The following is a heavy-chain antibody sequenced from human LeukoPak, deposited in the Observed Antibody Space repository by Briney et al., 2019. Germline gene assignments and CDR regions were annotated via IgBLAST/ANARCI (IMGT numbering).Heavy chain of an antibody. V-gene: IGHV4-34*01. CDR3: ARGAYYYDSSGYVYFDY. Sequence: SETLSLTCAVYGGSFSGYYWSWIRQPPGKGLEWIGEINHSGSTNYNPSLRSRVTIPVDTSKNQFSLKLSSVTAADTAVYYCARGAYYYDSSGYVYFDYWGQGTLVTVSS. CDR1: GGSFSGYY. D-gene: IGHD3-22*01. CDR2: INHSGST. J-gene: IGHJ4*02.